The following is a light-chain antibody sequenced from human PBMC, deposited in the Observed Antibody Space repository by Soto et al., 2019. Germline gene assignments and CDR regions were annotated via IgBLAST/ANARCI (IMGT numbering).Light chain of an antibody. Sequence: DIQMTQSPSSLSASVEDRVIITCRASQSISNHLNWYQQKPGKAPKLLIFAASSLQSGVPSRVSGSRSGPDFTLTFCSLDPEDFSVYYCQQRYNWPVTFGQETRLEIK. V-gene: IGKV1-39*01. CDR2: AAS. CDR1: QSISNH. CDR3: QQRYNWPVT. J-gene: IGKJ5*01.